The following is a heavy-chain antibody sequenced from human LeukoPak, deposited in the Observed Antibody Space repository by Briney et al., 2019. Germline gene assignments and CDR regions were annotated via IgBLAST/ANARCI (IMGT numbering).Heavy chain of an antibody. V-gene: IGHV4-59*12. CDR1: GGSISSYY. Sequence: PSETLSLTCTVSGGSISSYYWSWIRQPPGKGLEWIGYIYYSGSTNYNPSLKSRVTISVDTSKNQFSLKLSSVTAADTAVYYCARVPEPTYYYDSSDYYFDYWGQGTLVTVSS. CDR2: IYYSGST. J-gene: IGHJ4*02. CDR3: ARVPEPTYYYDSSDYYFDY. D-gene: IGHD3-22*01.